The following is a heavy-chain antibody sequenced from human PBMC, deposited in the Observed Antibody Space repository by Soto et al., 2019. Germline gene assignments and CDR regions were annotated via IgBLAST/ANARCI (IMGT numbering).Heavy chain of an antibody. CDR2: FDPEDGET. V-gene: IGHV1-24*01. D-gene: IGHD2-2*03. J-gene: IGHJ6*02. CDR3: ATLGYCSSTSCFYYYYGMDV. Sequence: AASVKVSCKVSGYTLTELSMHWVRQAPGKGLEWMGGFDPEDGETIYAQKFQGRVTMTEDTSTDTAYMELSSLRSGDTAVYYCATLGYCSSTSCFYYYYGMDVWGQGTTVTVSS. CDR1: GYTLTELS.